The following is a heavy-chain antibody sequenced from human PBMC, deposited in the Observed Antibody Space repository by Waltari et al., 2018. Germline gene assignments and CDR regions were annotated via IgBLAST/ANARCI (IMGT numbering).Heavy chain of an antibody. V-gene: IGHV1-18*01. CDR1: GYTFTSYG. D-gene: IGHD2-2*01. Sequence: QVQLVQSGAEVKKPGASVKVSCKASGYTFTSYGISWVRQAPGRGLEWMGWISAYNGNKNYAQKRQGRGTMTTDTSTSTAYMQLRSLRSDDTAVYYCARDPYCSSTSCYDYWGQGTLVTVSA. CDR3: ARDPYCSSTSCYDY. J-gene: IGHJ4*02. CDR2: ISAYNGNK.